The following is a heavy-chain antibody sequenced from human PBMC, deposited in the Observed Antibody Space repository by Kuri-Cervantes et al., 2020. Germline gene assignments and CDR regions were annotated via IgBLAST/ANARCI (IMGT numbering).Heavy chain of an antibody. CDR3: ARHLRPRTISTPLDY. V-gene: IGHV4-38-2*01. Sequence: ESLKISCAVSGYSISSGYYWGWIRQPPGKGLEWIGSIYHSGSTYYNPSLKSRVTISVDTSKNQFSLKLNSVTAADTAVYYCARHLRPRTISTPLDYWGQGTLVTVSS. J-gene: IGHJ4*02. CDR1: GYSISSGYY. D-gene: IGHD2-2*01. CDR2: IYHSGST.